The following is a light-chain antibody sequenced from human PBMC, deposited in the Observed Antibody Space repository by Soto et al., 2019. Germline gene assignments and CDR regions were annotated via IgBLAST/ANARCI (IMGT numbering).Light chain of an antibody. Sequence: EIVLTQSPGTLSLSPGDRATLSCRASQSVTSSYLAWYQQKPGQAPRLLIYGASSRATGIPDRFSGSGSGTDFTLTINRLEPEDFAVYYCEQYDKSITFGGGTKVDIK. CDR1: QSVTSSY. J-gene: IGKJ4*01. CDR3: EQYDKSIT. V-gene: IGKV3-20*01. CDR2: GAS.